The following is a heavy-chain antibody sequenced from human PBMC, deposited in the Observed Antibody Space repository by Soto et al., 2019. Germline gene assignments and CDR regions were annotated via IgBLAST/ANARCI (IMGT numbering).Heavy chain of an antibody. J-gene: IGHJ4*02. D-gene: IGHD2-15*01. V-gene: IGHV3-30*04. CDR3: ARDKGRSPLDY. CDR2: ISHDGSDK. CDR1: GFTFSSYT. Sequence: GGSLRLSCAASGFTFSSYTMHWVRQTPGKGLERVAVISHDGSDKYYADSVKGRFTISRDNAKNSLYLQMNSLRAEDTAVYYCARDKGRSPLDYWGQGTLVTVSS.